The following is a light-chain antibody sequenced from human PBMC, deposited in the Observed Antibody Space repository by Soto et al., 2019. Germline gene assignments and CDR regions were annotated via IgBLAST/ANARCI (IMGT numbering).Light chain of an antibody. CDR2: DAS. Sequence: DIQMTQSPSVLSASVGDRVTITCRASQGVSGWLAWYQQKPGTAPKLLIYDASALPRGVPSRFSGSGSGTEFTLTISSLQPDDFATYFCQQYETYSATFGQGTKVEIK. CDR3: QQYETYSAT. CDR1: QGVSGW. J-gene: IGKJ1*01. V-gene: IGKV1-5*01.